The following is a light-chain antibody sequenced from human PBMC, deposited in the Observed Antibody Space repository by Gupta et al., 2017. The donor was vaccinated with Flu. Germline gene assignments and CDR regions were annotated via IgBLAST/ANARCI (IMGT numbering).Light chain of an antibody. Sequence: GQPARITCSGDALPKQFAYWYQQRPGQAPLLLIYKDTGRPSKIPARFSGSSSGTTATLTISAVQAEDEADYYCHSDDSSRTYVVFGGGTKLTVL. V-gene: IGLV3-25*03. CDR1: ALPKQF. CDR2: KDT. CDR3: HSDDSSRTYVV. J-gene: IGLJ2*01.